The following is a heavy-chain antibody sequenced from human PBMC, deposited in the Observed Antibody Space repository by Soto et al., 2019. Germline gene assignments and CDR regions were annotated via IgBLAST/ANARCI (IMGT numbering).Heavy chain of an antibody. CDR1: GGSFSGYY. D-gene: IGHD3-10*01. CDR2: INHSGST. V-gene: IGHV4-34*01. Sequence: PSETLSLTCAVYGGSFSGYYWSWIRQPPGKGLEWIGEINHSGSTNYNPSLKSRVTISVDTSKNQFSLKLGSVTAADTAVYYCARSHPVLLWFGDRRWYDPWGQGTLVTVSS. J-gene: IGHJ5*02. CDR3: ARSHPVLLWFGDRRWYDP.